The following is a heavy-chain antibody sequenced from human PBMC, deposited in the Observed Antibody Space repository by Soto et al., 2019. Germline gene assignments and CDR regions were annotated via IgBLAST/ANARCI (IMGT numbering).Heavy chain of an antibody. CDR1: GYTFTSYG. J-gene: IGHJ4*02. CDR3: ARDRVEGYCSGGSCYSPGY. Sequence: QVQLVQSGAEVKKPGASVKVSCKASGYTFTSYGISWVRQAPGQGLEWMGWISAYNGNTNYAQKVQGRVSMTTDTSTRTAYMERRSLRSDDTAVYYCARDRVEGYCSGGSCYSPGYWGQGTLVTVSS. CDR2: ISAYNGNT. D-gene: IGHD2-15*01. V-gene: IGHV1-18*01.